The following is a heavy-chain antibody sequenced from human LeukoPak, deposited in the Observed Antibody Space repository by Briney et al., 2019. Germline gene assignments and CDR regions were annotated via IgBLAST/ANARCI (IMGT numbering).Heavy chain of an antibody. D-gene: IGHD6-19*01. CDR1: GFAFSTYS. CDR3: ARGRIFHSSGWYYFDY. CDR2: ISYDGSNK. Sequence: GGSLRLSCAASGFAFSTYSMNWVRQAPGKGLEWVAVISYDGSNKYYADSVKGRFTISRDNSKNTLYLQMNSLRAEDTAVYYCARGRIFHSSGWYYFDYWGQGTLVTVSS. J-gene: IGHJ4*02. V-gene: IGHV3-30*03.